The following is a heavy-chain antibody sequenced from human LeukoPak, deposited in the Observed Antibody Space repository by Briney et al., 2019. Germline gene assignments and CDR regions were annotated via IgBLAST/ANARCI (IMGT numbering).Heavy chain of an antibody. CDR1: GFTFSSYW. D-gene: IGHD3-10*01. J-gene: IGHJ5*02. Sequence: GGSLRLSCAASGFTFSSYWMHWVRQAPGKGLVWVSRINSDGSSTSYADSVRGRFTISRDNAKNTLYLQMNSLRAEDTAVYYCARLHVWFGFSQFEGWFDPWGQGTLVTVSS. V-gene: IGHV3-74*01. CDR3: ARLHVWFGFSQFEGWFDP. CDR2: INSDGSST.